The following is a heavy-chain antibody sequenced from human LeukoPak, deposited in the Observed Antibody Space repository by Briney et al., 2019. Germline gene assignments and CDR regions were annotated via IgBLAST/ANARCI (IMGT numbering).Heavy chain of an antibody. CDR2: IYYTGST. CDR1: GGSISSYC. Sequence: SETLSLTCTVSGGSISSYCWTWIRQPPGKGLEWIGYIYYTGSTKYNPSLKSRVTISVNTSKNQFSLKLNSVTAADTAVYYCARVTSTKIYWYFDLWGRGTLVTVSS. CDR3: ARVTSTKIYWYFDL. V-gene: IGHV4-59*01. J-gene: IGHJ2*01.